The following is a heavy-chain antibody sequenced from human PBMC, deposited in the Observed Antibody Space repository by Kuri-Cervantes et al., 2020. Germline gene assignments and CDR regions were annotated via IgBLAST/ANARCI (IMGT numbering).Heavy chain of an antibody. CDR2: ISSSSSYI. CDR3: AREGGGFFIH. D-gene: IGHD3-16*01. CDR1: GFAFSSYS. V-gene: IGHV3-21*01. J-gene: IGHJ4*02. Sequence: GGSLRLSCAASGFAFSSYSMNWVRQAPGKGLEWVSSISSSSSYIYYADSVKGRFTISRDNAKNSLYLQMNSLRAEDTAVYYCAREGGGFFIHWGQGTLVTVSS.